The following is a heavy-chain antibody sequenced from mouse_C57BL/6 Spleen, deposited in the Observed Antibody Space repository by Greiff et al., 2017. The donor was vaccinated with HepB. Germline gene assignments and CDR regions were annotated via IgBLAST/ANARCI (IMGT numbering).Heavy chain of an antibody. Sequence: VQLQQPGAELVKPGASVKMSCKASGYTFTSYWITWVKQRPGQGLEWIGDIYPGSGSTNYNEKFKSKATLTVDTSYSTAYMQLSSLTSEDSAVYYCARGDYDGYYEGDYWGQGTTLTVSS. J-gene: IGHJ2*01. V-gene: IGHV1-55*01. CDR3: ARGDYDGYYEGDY. CDR2: IYPGSGST. CDR1: GYTFTSYW. D-gene: IGHD2-3*01.